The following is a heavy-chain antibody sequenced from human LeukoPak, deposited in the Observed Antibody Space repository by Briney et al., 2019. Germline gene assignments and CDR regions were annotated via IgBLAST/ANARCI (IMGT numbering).Heavy chain of an antibody. CDR3: AGGPGGRRGYYPLEDSYYYYYMDV. V-gene: IGHV1-18*01. D-gene: IGHD3-22*01. Sequence: ASVKVSCKASGYTFTSYGISWVRPAPGQGLEWMGWISAYKGNTNYAQKLQGRVTMTTDTSTSTAYMELRSLRSDDTAVYYCAGGPGGRRGYYPLEDSYYYYYMDVWGKGTTVTVSS. J-gene: IGHJ6*03. CDR2: ISAYKGNT. CDR1: GYTFTSYG.